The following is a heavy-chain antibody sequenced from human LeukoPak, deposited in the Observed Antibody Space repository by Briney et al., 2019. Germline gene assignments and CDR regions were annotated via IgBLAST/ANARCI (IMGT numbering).Heavy chain of an antibody. CDR2: ISDSGGST. CDR1: GFTISNYA. Sequence: GGSLRLSCVASGFTISNYAMQWVREAPGKGLEYVSAISDSGGSTYYANSVTGRFTISRDNSKNTLYLQMGSLRADDMALYYCARVSNNYCVDYWGQGTLVTVSS. J-gene: IGHJ4*02. CDR3: ARVSNNYCVDY. V-gene: IGHV3-64*01. D-gene: IGHD2-21*01.